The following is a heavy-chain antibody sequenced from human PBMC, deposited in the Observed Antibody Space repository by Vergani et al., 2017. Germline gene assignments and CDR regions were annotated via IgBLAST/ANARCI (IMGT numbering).Heavy chain of an antibody. J-gene: IGHJ5*02. CDR3: ARDRAGGYDFWSGYYRNWFDP. CDR1: GFTFSSYS. D-gene: IGHD3-3*01. Sequence: EVQLVESGGGLVKPGGSLRLSCAASGFTFSSYSMNWVRQAPGKGLEWVSSISSSSSYIYYADSVKGRFTISRDNAKNSLYLQMNSLRAEDTAVYYCARDRAGGYDFWSGYYRNWFDPWGQGTLVTVSS. CDR2: ISSSSSYI. V-gene: IGHV3-21*01.